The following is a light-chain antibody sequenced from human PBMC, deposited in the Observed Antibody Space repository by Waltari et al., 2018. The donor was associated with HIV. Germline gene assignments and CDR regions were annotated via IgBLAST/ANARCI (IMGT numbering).Light chain of an antibody. J-gene: IGLJ2*01. CDR2: DVT. CDR1: SGDVGNYNA. V-gene: IGLV2-11*01. CDR3: CSYAGSYHVI. Sequence: QSALTQPRSVSGSPGQSVTISCTGSSGDVGNYNAVSWYQQPPGKAPKLIIYDVTQRPSGVPERFSGSKSGNKASLTISGLRAEDEADYFCCSYAGSYHVIFGGGTKVTVL.